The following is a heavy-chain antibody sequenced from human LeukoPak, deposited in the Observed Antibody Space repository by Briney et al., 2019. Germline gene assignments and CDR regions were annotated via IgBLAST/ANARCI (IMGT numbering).Heavy chain of an antibody. CDR3: ARAELWQWLKLSY. CDR1: GDIVSSNTAA. J-gene: IGHJ4*02. V-gene: IGHV6-1*01. CDR2: TYYRSKWYN. Sequence: SQTLSLTCAISGDIVSSNTAAWNWIRQSPSRGLEWLGRTYYRSKWYNDYAVSVKSRITINADTSKNQFSLQLNSVSPEDTAVYYCARAELWQWLKLSYWGQGTLVTVSS. D-gene: IGHD6-19*01.